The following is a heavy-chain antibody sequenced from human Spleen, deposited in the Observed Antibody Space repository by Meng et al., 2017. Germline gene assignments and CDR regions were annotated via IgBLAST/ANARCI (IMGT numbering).Heavy chain of an antibody. CDR3: TTASTSLGMYYYDLDV. V-gene: IGHV3-15*01. Sequence: GESLKISCAASGFTFSNAWMSWVRQAPGKGLEWVGRIKSKTDGGTTDYAAPVKGRFTILRDDSKNTLYLQMNSLKTEDTAVYYCTTASTSLGMYYYDLDVWGQGTTVTVSS. CDR2: IKSKTDGGTT. D-gene: IGHD1-1*01. CDR1: GFTFSNAW. J-gene: IGHJ6*02.